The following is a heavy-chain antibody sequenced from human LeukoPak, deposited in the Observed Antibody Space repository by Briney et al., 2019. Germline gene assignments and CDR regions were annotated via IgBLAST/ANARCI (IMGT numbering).Heavy chain of an antibody. Sequence: GGSLRLPCAASGFTFSSYAMSWVRQAPEKGLEWVSAISGSGGSTYYADSVKGRFTISRDNSKNTLYLQMNSLRAEDTAVYYCAKRGQRGLDAFDIWGQGTMVTVSS. CDR2: ISGSGGST. CDR1: GFTFSSYA. CDR3: AKRGQRGLDAFDI. D-gene: IGHD3-16*01. V-gene: IGHV3-23*01. J-gene: IGHJ3*02.